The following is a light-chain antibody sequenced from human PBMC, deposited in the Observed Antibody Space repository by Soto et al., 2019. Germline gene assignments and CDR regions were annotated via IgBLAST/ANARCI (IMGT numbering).Light chain of an antibody. CDR2: TAS. CDR3: QKYNSAPLT. CDR1: QGVGNY. Sequence: DIQMTQSPSSLSSSVGDRVTITCRASQGVGNYLAWYQQKPGKVPKVLIYTASSLQSGVPSRFSGSGSGTDFTLTISSLQPEDVAIYYCQKYNSAPLTFGPGTKVDIK. J-gene: IGKJ3*01. V-gene: IGKV1-27*01.